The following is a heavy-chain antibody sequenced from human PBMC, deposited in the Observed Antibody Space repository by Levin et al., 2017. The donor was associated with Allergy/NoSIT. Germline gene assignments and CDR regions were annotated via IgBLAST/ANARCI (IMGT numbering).Heavy chain of an antibody. CDR3: AREGSGKRYHYYSYMDV. J-gene: IGHJ6*03. V-gene: IGHV3-48*01. CDR2: ITPSSSTI. CDR1: EFTFSTYS. Sequence: HPGGSLRLSCAASEFTFSTYSMNWVRQAPGKGLEWVSYITPSSSTIYYADSVKGRFTISRDNAKNSLYLQMNSLRVEDTAVYYCAREGSGKRYHYYSYMDVWGEGTTVTVSS. D-gene: IGHD3-10*01.